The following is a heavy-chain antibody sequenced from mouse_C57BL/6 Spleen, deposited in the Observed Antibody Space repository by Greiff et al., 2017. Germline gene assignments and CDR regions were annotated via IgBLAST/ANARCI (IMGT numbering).Heavy chain of an antibody. Sequence: VQLQQSGAELARPGASVKMSCKASGYTFTSYTMHWVKQRPGKGLEWIGYINPSSGYTKYNQKFKDKATLTADKSSSTAYMQRSSLTSEDSAVYYCASLDYDDGYWGQGTLVTVSA. V-gene: IGHV1-4*01. CDR2: INPSSGYT. CDR3: ASLDYDDGY. CDR1: GYTFTSYT. D-gene: IGHD2-4*01. J-gene: IGHJ3*01.